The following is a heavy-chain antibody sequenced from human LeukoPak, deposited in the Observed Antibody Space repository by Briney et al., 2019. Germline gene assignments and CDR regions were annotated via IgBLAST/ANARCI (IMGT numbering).Heavy chain of an antibody. Sequence: SETLSLTCAVYGGSFSGYYWSWIRQPPGKGLEWIGEINHSGSTNYNPSLKSRVTISVDTSKNQFSLKLSSVTAADTAVYYCARNYGGNYEMENRFDPWGQGTLVTVSS. D-gene: IGHD4-23*01. CDR2: INHSGST. CDR3: ARNYGGNYEMENRFDP. V-gene: IGHV4-34*01. J-gene: IGHJ5*02. CDR1: GGSFSGYY.